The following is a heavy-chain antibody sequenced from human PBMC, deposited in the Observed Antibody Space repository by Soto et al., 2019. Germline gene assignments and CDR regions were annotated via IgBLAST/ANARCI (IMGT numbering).Heavy chain of an antibody. D-gene: IGHD3-3*01. J-gene: IGHJ5*02. CDR1: GFSLSTSGVG. CDR2: IYWNDDK. CDR3: ARSPIFGVVRGWFDP. Sequence: QITLKESGPTLVKPTQTLTLTCTFSGFSLSTSGVGVGWIRQPPGKALEWLALIYWNDDKRYSPSLKSRLTITKDTTKIQVVLTMTNMDAVDIATYYCARSPIFGVVRGWFDPWGQGTLVTVSS. V-gene: IGHV2-5*01.